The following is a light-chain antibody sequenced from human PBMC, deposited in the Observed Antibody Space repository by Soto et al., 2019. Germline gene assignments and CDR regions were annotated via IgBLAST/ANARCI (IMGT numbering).Light chain of an antibody. CDR1: RGISNY. Sequence: IQLTQSPSSLSASVGDRVTITCRASRGISNYLAWYQQKPGKVPKLLIYAASTLQSGVPSRFSGSGSGTDFTLTISSLQPEDVATYYCQKYNSAPWTFGQGTKVEIK. J-gene: IGKJ1*01. CDR3: QKYNSAPWT. CDR2: AAS. V-gene: IGKV1-27*01.